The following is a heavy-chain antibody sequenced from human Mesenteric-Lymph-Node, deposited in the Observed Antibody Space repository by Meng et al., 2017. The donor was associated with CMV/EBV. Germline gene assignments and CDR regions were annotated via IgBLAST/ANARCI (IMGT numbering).Heavy chain of an antibody. CDR2: IWYDGNNE. V-gene: IGHV3-33*06. CDR1: GFTFSSYG. D-gene: IGHD6-19*01. Sequence: LSLTCAASGFTFSSYGMHWVRQAPGKGLEWVAAIWYDGNNEYFADSVKGRFTISRDNSKNTLYLQMNSLRAEDTAVYYCAKGHSIGYNYLDSWGQGTLVTVSS. CDR3: AKGHSIGYNYLDS. J-gene: IGHJ4*02.